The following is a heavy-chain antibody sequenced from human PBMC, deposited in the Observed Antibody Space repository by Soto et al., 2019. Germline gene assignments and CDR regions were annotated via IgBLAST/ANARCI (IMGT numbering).Heavy chain of an antibody. Sequence: QLQLQESGSGLVKPSQTLSLHCAVSGGSISSGGYSWSWIRQPPGKGLEWIGYIYNSGSTYYNPALTSRVTISVDRSKIQFSLKLSSVTAADTAVYYCAISSTVTPNWFDHWGQGTLVTVSS. D-gene: IGHD4-17*01. CDR3: AISSTVTPNWFDH. CDR1: GGSISSGGYS. CDR2: IYNSGST. V-gene: IGHV4-30-2*01. J-gene: IGHJ5*02.